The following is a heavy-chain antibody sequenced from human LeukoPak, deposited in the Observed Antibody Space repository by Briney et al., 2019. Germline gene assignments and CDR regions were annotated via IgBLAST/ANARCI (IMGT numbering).Heavy chain of an antibody. Sequence: PGGSLRLSCAASGFRLDDHGMNWVRQAPGKGLEWVSAISGSGGSTYYADSVKGRFTISRDNSKNTLYLQMNSLRAEDTAVYYCAKDPGSGWYHNYWGQGTLVTVSS. CDR3: AKDPGSGWYHNY. V-gene: IGHV3-23*01. J-gene: IGHJ4*02. CDR1: GFRLDDHG. D-gene: IGHD6-19*01. CDR2: ISGSGGST.